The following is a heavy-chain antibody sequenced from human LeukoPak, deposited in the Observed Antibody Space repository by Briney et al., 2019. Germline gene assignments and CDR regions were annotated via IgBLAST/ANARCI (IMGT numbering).Heavy chain of an antibody. V-gene: IGHV4-59*01. CDR2: IYYSGST. D-gene: IGHD5-18*01. CDR3: ARGGDTAMVGPFDY. CDR1: GGSISSYY. Sequence: SETLSLTCAVSGGSISSYYWSWIRQPPGKGLEWIGYIYYSGSTNYNPSLKSRVTITVDTSKNQFSLKLSSVTAAYTAVYYCARGGDTAMVGPFDYWGQGTLVTVSS. J-gene: IGHJ4*02.